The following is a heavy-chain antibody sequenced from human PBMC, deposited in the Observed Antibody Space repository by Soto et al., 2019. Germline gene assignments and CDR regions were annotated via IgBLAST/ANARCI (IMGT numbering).Heavy chain of an antibody. V-gene: IGHV3-11*06. Sequence: GGSLRLSCAASGCTFSDHYMSWIRQAPGKGLEWIGYSSKSGSFTRYADSVKGRFSISRDNAKNSLYLQINSLRGDDTAIYYCVRSRDNYNLLDKWGPGPPLTV. J-gene: IGHJ4*02. CDR1: GCTFSDHY. CDR3: VRSRDNYNLLDK. CDR2: SSKSGSFT. D-gene: IGHD1-1*01.